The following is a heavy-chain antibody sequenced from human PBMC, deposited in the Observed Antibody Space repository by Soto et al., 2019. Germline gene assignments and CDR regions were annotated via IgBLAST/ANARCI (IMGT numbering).Heavy chain of an antibody. J-gene: IGHJ6*02. CDR3: ARGSRVAKKERYYYGMDV. CDR2: ISTYNGNT. Sequence: QVQLVQSGAEVKKPGASVKVSCKASGYTFTSYGISWVRQAPGQGLEWMGWISTYNGNTNYEQKLQGRVTLTTDTTTSTADMELRSLRSDDTAVYYCARGSRVAKKERYYYGMDVWGHGTTVTVSS. V-gene: IGHV1-18*01. D-gene: IGHD5-12*01. CDR1: GYTFTSYG.